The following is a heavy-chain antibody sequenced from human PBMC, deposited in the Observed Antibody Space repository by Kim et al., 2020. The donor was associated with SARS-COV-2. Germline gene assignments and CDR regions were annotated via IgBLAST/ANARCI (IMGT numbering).Heavy chain of an antibody. CDR3: AKDKDSSGYYNGMLDY. V-gene: IGHV3-23*01. Sequence: GGSLRLSCAASGFTFSSYAMSWVRQAPGKGLEWVSAISGSGGSTYYADSVKGRFTISRDNSKNTLYLQMNSLRAEDTAVYYCAKDKDSSGYYNGMLDYWGQGTLVTVSS. CDR2: ISGSGGST. CDR1: GFTFSSYA. J-gene: IGHJ4*02. D-gene: IGHD3-22*01.